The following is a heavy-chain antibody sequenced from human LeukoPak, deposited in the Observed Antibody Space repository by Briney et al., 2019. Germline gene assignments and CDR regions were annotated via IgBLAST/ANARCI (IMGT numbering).Heavy chain of an antibody. CDR1: GFTFSSYA. CDR3: AKMVLYDSSGYPRDY. D-gene: IGHD3-22*01. V-gene: IGHV3-23*01. CDR2: ISGSGGST. Sequence: GGSLRPSCAASGFTFSSYAMSWVRQAPGKGLEWVSAISGSGGSTYYADSVKGRFTISRDNSKNTLYLQMNSLRAEDTAVYYCAKMVLYDSSGYPRDYWGQGTLVTVSS. J-gene: IGHJ4*02.